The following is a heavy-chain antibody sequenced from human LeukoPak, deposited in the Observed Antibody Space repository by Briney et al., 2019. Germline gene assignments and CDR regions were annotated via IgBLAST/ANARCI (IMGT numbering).Heavy chain of an antibody. CDR2: INHNSGGT. D-gene: IGHD4-17*01. Sequence: GSSVKVSCKASGYTFTGYYMHWVRQAAGQGLEGMGWINHNSGGTKYAQKLQDRVSMNRDTSISRADMELSRRRSDDTAVYYCARSRDYPFFDSWGQGTPVTVSS. V-gene: IGHV1-2*02. J-gene: IGHJ4*01. CDR1: GYTFTGYY. CDR3: ARSRDYPFFDS.